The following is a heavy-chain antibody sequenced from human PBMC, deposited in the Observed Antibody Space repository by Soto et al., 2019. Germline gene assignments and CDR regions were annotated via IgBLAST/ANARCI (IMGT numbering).Heavy chain of an antibody. V-gene: IGHV1-58*01. J-gene: IGHJ6*02. D-gene: IGHD3-3*01. Sequence: QMQLLQSGPEVKKPGTSVKVSCKASGFTFTSSVVQWVRQARGQRLEWIGWIVVGSGDTNYAQNFQERVTITRDMSTSTAYMELSSLKSEDTAVYYCAAESPVLRFLEGDHHYYGMDVWGQGTTVTVSS. CDR2: IVVGSGDT. CDR1: GFTFTSSV. CDR3: AAESPVLRFLEGDHHYYGMDV.